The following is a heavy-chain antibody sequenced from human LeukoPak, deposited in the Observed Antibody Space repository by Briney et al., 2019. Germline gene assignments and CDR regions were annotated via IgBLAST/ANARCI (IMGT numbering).Heavy chain of an antibody. J-gene: IGHJ6*03. CDR2: INWNGGST. CDR1: GFMFDDYG. CDR3: ARLSGYRPYYYYYYSIDV. D-gene: IGHD3-22*01. Sequence: GGSLRLSCAASGFMFDDYGMSWVRQAPGKGLEWVSGINWNGGSTGYADSVKGRFTISRDNAKNSLYLQMNSLTAEDTALYYCARLSGYRPYYYYYYSIDVWGKGTTVTVSS. V-gene: IGHV3-20*04.